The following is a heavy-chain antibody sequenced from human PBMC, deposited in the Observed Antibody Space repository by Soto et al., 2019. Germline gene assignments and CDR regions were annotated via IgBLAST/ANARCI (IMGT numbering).Heavy chain of an antibody. CDR3: ARAGSGSPVFDY. V-gene: IGHV4-30-2*01. D-gene: IGHD1-26*01. J-gene: IGHJ4*02. CDR2: IYHSGST. Sequence: QLQLQESGSGLVKPSQTLSLTCAVSGGSISSGGYSWSWIRQPPGKGLEWIGYIYHSGSTYYNPSLTCRVPISVDRSKTQFSLKLSSVTAADTAVYYCARAGSGSPVFDYWGQGTLVTVSS. CDR1: GGSISSGGYS.